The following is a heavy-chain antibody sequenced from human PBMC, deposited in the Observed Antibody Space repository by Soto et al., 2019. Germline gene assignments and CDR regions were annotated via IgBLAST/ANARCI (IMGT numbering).Heavy chain of an antibody. CDR2: IIPIFGTA. Sequence: GPSVKVSCKASGGTISSYAISWVRQAPGQGLEWMGGIIPIFGTANYAQKFQGRVTITADESTSTAYMELSSLGSEDTAVYYCANGDDFWCGPALCYYGMDVWGQGTTGTVSS. CDR1: GGTISSYA. D-gene: IGHD3-3*01. CDR3: ANGDDFWCGPALCYYGMDV. V-gene: IGHV1-69*13. J-gene: IGHJ6*02.